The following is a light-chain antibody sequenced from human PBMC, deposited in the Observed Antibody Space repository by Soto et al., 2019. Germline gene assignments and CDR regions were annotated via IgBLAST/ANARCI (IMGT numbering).Light chain of an antibody. CDR1: SSDVGGYNY. CDR3: YSYAGSYTFYV. Sequence: QSVLTQPRSVSGSPGQSVTISCTGTSSDVGGYNYVSWYQQYPGKAPKLMIYDVSKRPSGVPDRFPGSKSGNTASLTISGLQAEDEADYYCYSYAGSYTFYVFVTGTKVTVL. CDR2: DVS. J-gene: IGLJ1*01. V-gene: IGLV2-11*01.